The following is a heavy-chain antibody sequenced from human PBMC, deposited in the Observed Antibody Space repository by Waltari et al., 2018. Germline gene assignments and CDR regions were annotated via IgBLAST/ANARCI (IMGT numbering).Heavy chain of an antibody. J-gene: IGHJ4*02. Sequence: QVQLQESGPGLVKPSQTLSLTCTVSGGSISSGSYYWSWIRQPAGKGLEWIGRIYTSGSTNYNPSLKSRVTISVDTSKNQCSLKLSSVTAADTAVYYCASAWGYSSFYYFDYWGQGTLVTVSS. CDR2: IYTSGST. CDR1: GGSISSGSYY. CDR3: ASAWGYSSFYYFDY. V-gene: IGHV4-61*02. D-gene: IGHD6-13*01.